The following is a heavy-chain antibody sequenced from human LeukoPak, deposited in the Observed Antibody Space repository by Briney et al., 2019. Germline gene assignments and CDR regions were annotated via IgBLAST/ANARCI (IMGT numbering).Heavy chain of an antibody. CDR2: ISGSGGST. CDR1: GFTFSSYA. Sequence: GGSLRLSCAASGFTFSSYAMSWVRQAPGKGLEWVSAISGSGGSTYYADSVKGRFTISRDNSKNTLYLQMNSLRAEDTAVYYCAKESALNYYDSADRGFDYWGQGTLVTVSS. V-gene: IGHV3-23*01. J-gene: IGHJ4*02. CDR3: AKESALNYYDSADRGFDY. D-gene: IGHD3-22*01.